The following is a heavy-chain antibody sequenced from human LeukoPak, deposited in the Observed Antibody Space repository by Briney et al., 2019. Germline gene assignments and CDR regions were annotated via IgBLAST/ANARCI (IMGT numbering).Heavy chain of an antibody. V-gene: IGHV3-9*01. D-gene: IGHD4-17*01. Sequence: GGSLRLSCTASGFTFDDYAMHWVRQAPGKGLEWVSGISWNSGSIGYADSVKGRFTISRDRAKSSLYLQMNSLRAEDTALYYCAKDIAHDYGFDYWGQGILVTVSS. CDR3: AKDIAHDYGFDY. CDR2: ISWNSGSI. CDR1: GFTFDDYA. J-gene: IGHJ4*02.